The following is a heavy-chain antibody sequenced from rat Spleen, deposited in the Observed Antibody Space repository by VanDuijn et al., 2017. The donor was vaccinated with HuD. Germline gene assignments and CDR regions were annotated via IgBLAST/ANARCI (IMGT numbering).Heavy chain of an antibody. Sequence: EVQLVESGGGLVQPGRSMKLSCAASRFTFSDYYMAWVRQAPTKGLEWVATISYDGTSTYSRDSVKGRFTISRDNAKSTQYLQMDSLRSEDTATYYCSRGTYYRHWGQGVMVTVSS. V-gene: IGHV5-7*01. J-gene: IGHJ2*01. CDR3: SRGTYYRH. CDR2: ISYDGTST. D-gene: IGHD1-9*01. CDR1: RFTFSDYY.